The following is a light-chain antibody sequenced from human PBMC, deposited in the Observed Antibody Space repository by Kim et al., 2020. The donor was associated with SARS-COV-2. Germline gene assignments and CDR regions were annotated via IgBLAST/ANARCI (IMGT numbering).Light chain of an antibody. CDR1: SLRKYY. J-gene: IGLJ6*01. CDR3: DSRDSSGSQVL. Sequence: ALGQTVTFTCQGASLRKYYPSWYQQQPGPAPVVVIYSNNSRPSGIPDRFSGSISGDTGSLTITGARSEDEADYYCDSRDSSGSQVLFGPGTKVTVL. V-gene: IGLV3-19*01. CDR2: SNN.